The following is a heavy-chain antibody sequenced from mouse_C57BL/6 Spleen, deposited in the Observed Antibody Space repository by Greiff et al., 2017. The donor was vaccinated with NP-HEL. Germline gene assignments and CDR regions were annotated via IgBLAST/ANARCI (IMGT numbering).Heavy chain of an antibody. D-gene: IGHD1-1*01. CDR1: GYSITSGYY. CDR3: ARYYGSRAMDY. V-gene: IGHV3-6*01. CDR2: ISYDGSN. J-gene: IGHJ4*01. Sequence: EVKVEESGPGLVKPSQSLSLTCSVTGYSITSGYYWNWIRQFPGNKLEWMGYISYDGSNNYNPSLKNRISITRDTSKNQFFLKLNSVTTEDTATYYCARYYGSRAMDYWGQGTSVTVSS.